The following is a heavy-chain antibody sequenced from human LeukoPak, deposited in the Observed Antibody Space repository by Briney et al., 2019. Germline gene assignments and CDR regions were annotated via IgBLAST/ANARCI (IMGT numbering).Heavy chain of an antibody. V-gene: IGHV1-46*01. CDR1: GYIFTSYN. J-gene: IGHJ6*03. D-gene: IGHD3-10*01. Sequence: ASVKVSCKASGYIFTSYNMYWVRQAPGQGLEWMGIINSSGGNTNYAQKLQGRVTMTTDTSTSTAYMELRSLRSDDTAVYYCARGVYGSGSYYYYYYMDVWGKGTTVTVSS. CDR2: INSSGGNT. CDR3: ARGVYGSGSYYYYYYMDV.